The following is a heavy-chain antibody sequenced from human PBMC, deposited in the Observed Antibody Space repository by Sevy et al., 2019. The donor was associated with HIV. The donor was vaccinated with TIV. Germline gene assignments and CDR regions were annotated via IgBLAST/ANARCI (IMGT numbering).Heavy chain of an antibody. CDR2: ISYDGSNK. J-gene: IGHJ4*02. CDR1: GFTFSSYA. CDR3: ARGSHDYVWGSYRAVDY. Sequence: GGSLRLSCAASGFTFSSYAMHWVRQAPGKGLEWVAVISYDGSNKYYADSVKGRFTISRDNSKNTLYLQMNSLRAEDTAVYYCARGSHDYVWGSYRAVDYWGQGTLVTVSS. V-gene: IGHV3-30-3*01. D-gene: IGHD3-16*02.